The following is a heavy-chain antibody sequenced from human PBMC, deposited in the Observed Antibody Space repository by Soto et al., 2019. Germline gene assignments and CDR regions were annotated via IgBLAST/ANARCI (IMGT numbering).Heavy chain of an antibody. CDR2: XXHDGXXX. CDR1: GFTLSSNG. Sequence: SMRLECAASGFTLSSNGMYWVPQAPGKGLEWVAXXXHDGXXXYXXXXVKGRFTISRDNSKTTLYRQMNSLRADDIAVCYCAKEGGIGVAAPWGQGTLGT. D-gene: IGHD6-19*01. V-gene: IGHV3-30*18. CDR3: AKEGGIGVAAP. J-gene: IGHJ5*02.